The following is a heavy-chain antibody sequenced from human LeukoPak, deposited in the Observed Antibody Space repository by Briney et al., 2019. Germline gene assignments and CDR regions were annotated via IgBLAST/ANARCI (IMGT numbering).Heavy chain of an antibody. Sequence: GGSLRLSCAASGFTFSGSAIHWVRQASGKGLEWVGRIRSKASTYATAYAASVRGRFIISRDDSKNTACLQMNRLKTEDTAMYYCSSYGDYRGHYFYYYYMDVWGKGTTVTVSS. CDR2: IRSKASTYAT. V-gene: IGHV3-73*01. CDR1: GFTFSGSA. D-gene: IGHD4-17*01. J-gene: IGHJ6*03. CDR3: SSYGDYRGHYFYYYYMDV.